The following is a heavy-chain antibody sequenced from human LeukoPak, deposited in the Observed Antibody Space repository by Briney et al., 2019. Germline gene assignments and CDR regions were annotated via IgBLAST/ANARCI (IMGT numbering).Heavy chain of an antibody. V-gene: IGHV3-23*01. Sequence: GGSLRLSCAASGFTFSSYAMSWVRQAPGKGLEWVSTISASGGSTYYADSVKGRFTISRDNSKNTLYLQMNSLRAEDTAVYYCAREVGQWLAYFDYWGQGTLVTVSS. CDR3: AREVGQWLAYFDY. CDR2: ISASGGST. D-gene: IGHD6-19*01. J-gene: IGHJ4*02. CDR1: GFTFSSYA.